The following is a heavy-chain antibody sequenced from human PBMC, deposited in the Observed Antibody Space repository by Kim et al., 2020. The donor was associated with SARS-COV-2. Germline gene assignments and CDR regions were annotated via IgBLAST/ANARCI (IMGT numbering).Heavy chain of an antibody. J-gene: IGHJ4*02. V-gene: IGHV1-46*01. Sequence: ASVKVSCKASGYTFTSYSIHWVRQAPGQGLEWVGIVNPSGHSTSYAEKFQGRVTLTRDTSTDTVYMELLSLRSEDTAVYYCARAFPFDGTGYFSPFDYWGQGTLVTVSS. D-gene: IGHD3-22*01. CDR2: VNPSGHST. CDR3: ARAFPFDGTGYFSPFDY. CDR1: GYTFTSYS.